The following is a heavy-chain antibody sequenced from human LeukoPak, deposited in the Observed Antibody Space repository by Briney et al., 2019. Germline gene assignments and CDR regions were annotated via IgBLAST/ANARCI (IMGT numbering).Heavy chain of an antibody. V-gene: IGHV1-8*01. CDR1: GYTVTNND. Sequence: ASVKVSCKASGYTVTNNDINCVRQATGQRLEWRRWGSRDSGYTGYAPNFRAIVTMTTDTSINTAYMELTSMTSEDTAIYYCTRGRGAGDWGQGTLVTVSS. J-gene: IGHJ4*02. CDR3: TRGRGAGD. CDR2: GSRDSGYT. D-gene: IGHD6-19*01.